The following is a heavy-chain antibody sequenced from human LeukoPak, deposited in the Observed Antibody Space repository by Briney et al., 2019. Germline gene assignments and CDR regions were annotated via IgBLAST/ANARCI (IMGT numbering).Heavy chain of an antibody. D-gene: IGHD2-8*01. J-gene: IGHJ5*02. CDR1: GYTFTSYG. V-gene: IGHV1-18*01. CDR3: ARVPGFVLMVYDSSTNWFDP. Sequence: ASVKVSCKASGYTFTSYGISWVRQAPGQGLEWMGWISAYNGNTNYAQKLQGRVTMTTDTSTSTAYMELRSLRSDDTAVYYCARVPGFVLMVYDSSTNWFDPWGQGTPVTVSS. CDR2: ISAYNGNT.